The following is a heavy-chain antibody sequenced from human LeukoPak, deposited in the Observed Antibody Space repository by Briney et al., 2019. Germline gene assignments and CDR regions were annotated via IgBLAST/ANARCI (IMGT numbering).Heavy chain of an antibody. CDR3: ARRFRYCSGGSCSINWFDP. D-gene: IGHD2-15*01. CDR1: GGTFSSYA. Sequence: SVTVSCKASGGTFSSYAISWVRQAPGQGLEWMGGITPIFGTANYAQKFQGRVTITADESTSTAYMELSSLRSEDTAVYYCARRFRYCSGGSCSINWFDPWGQGTLVTVSS. V-gene: IGHV1-69*13. J-gene: IGHJ5*02. CDR2: ITPIFGTA.